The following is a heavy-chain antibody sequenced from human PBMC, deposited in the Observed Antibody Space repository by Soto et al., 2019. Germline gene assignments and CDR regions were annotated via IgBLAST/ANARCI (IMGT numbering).Heavy chain of an antibody. V-gene: IGHV4-59*08. CDR2: VYHSGKT. D-gene: IGHD6-13*01. Sequence: QVQLQESGPGLVKPSETLSLTCTVSGDYISSHYWSWIRRPPGKGLEWIGYVYHSGKTDSKPSLKSPVTISMDTSKNQISLSLTSVTAADTAMYYCARPKGIAPAVWYFALWGRGTLVTVSS. CDR3: ARPKGIAPAVWYFAL. CDR1: GDYISSHY. J-gene: IGHJ2*01.